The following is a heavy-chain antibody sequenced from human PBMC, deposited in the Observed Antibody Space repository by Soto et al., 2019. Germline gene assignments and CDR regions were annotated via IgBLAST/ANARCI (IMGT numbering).Heavy chain of an antibody. CDR1: GFTFGSYA. CDR2: IDKTGVST. J-gene: IGHJ4*02. V-gene: IGHV3-23*01. Sequence: PGGSLRLSCAASGFTFGSYAMSWVRQAPGKGLEWVSTIDKTGVSTYYADSVKGRFTISRDNSKQTLYLQMISLRAEDTAVYYCAKGGDTFGFLFASWGRGTLVTVSS. D-gene: IGHD3-10*01. CDR3: AKGGDTFGFLFAS.